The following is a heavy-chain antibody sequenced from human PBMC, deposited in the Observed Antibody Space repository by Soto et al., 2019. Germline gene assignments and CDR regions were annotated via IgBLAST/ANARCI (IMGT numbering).Heavy chain of an antibody. V-gene: IGHV4-4*07. J-gene: IGHJ4*02. CDR1: GGSISSYF. Sequence: SETLSLTCTVSGGSISSYFYIWVRQPLGKGLEWIGRIYTSGSTNYNPSLKSRVTMSVDTSKNQFSLKLSSVTAADTAVYYCAGGYDSSGYRSYWGQGTLVIVSA. CDR2: IYTSGST. CDR3: AGGYDSSGYRSY. D-gene: IGHD3-22*01.